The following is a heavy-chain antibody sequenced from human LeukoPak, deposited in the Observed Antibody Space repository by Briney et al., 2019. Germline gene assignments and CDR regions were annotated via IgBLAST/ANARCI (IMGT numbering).Heavy chain of an antibody. CDR3: ARDLGYCSSTSCSHFDY. V-gene: IGHV3-20*01. Sequence: GGSLRLSCAASGFTFSDYYMSWIRQAPGKGLEWVSGINWNGGSTGYADSVKGRFTISRDNAKNSLYLQMNSLRAEDTALYHCARDLGYCSSTSCSHFDYWGQGTLVTVSS. D-gene: IGHD2-2*01. CDR2: INWNGGST. CDR1: GFTFSDYY. J-gene: IGHJ4*02.